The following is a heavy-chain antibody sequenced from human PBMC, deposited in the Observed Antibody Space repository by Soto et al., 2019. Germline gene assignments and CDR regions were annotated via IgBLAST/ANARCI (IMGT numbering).Heavy chain of an antibody. D-gene: IGHD2-2*01. CDR1: GASMSSYY. CDR2: IYYSGTT. CDR3: AGHCSSSSCRYSLDHYYGMDI. Sequence: SETLSLTCTVSGASMSSYYWSWIRRPPGQGLEWIGYIYYSGTTNYNPALKSRVTISVDTSKNQFSLKLSSVPAADTAVYYCAGHCSSSSCRYSLDHYYGMDIWAKGTTVTVSS. V-gene: IGHV4-59*01. J-gene: IGHJ6*04.